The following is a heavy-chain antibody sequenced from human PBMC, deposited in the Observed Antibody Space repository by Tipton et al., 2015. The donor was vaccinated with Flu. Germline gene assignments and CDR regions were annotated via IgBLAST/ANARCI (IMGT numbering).Heavy chain of an antibody. CDR3: AKRYCSTTTCYIPDALAI. V-gene: IGHV3-53*02. CDR1: GFIVSSDY. CDR2: IYSSDCT. Sequence: EVQLVETGGGLIQPGGSLRLSCAASGFIVSSDYMSWVRQAPGKGLEWVSVIYSSDCTSYADSVRGRFTMSRDNSKNTLYLQMNDLRVEDTAVYYCAKRYCSTTTCYIPDALAIWGQGTMVTVSS. D-gene: IGHD2-2*01. J-gene: IGHJ3*02.